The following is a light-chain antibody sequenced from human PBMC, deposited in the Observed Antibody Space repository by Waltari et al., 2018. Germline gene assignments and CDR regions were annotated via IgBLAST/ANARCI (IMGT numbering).Light chain of an antibody. Sequence: EIVLTQSPGTLSLSPGERATLFCRASQSVSRNYLNWYQQKGGQAPRLLSHGASIRATGIPDSFSGSGSGTDFTLTISRMEPEDFAVYYCQQYDGEVLTFGGGTKVEI. CDR3: QQYDGEVLT. CDR2: GAS. V-gene: IGKV3-20*01. J-gene: IGKJ4*01. CDR1: QSVSRNY.